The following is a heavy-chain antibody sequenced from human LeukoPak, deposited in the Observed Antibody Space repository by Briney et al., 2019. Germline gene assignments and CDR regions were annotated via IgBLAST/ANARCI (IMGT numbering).Heavy chain of an antibody. CDR1: GFTFSSYW. CDR3: ARGPTTVTGMDV. V-gene: IGHV3-7*01. Sequence: PGGSLRLSCAASGFTFSSYWMTWVRQAPGKGLEWVAKIKKDGSEKDYVDSVKGRFTISRDNAKNSLYLQMNSPRAEDTAVYYCARGPTTVTGMDVWGKGTTVTVSS. CDR2: IKKDGSEK. J-gene: IGHJ6*03. D-gene: IGHD4-17*01.